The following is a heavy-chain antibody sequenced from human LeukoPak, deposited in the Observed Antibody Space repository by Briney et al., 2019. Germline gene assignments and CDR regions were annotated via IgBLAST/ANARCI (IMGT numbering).Heavy chain of an antibody. V-gene: IGHV5-51*01. J-gene: IGHJ5*02. Sequence: KCGESLKISCKGPGSSFTTYWIGWVRQMPGKGLEWMGIIYPGDSDTRYSPSFQGQVTISADKSISTAYLQWSSLKASDTAMYYCGRLRWTGYCSGGSCSGAFDPWGQGTLVTVSS. CDR3: GRLRWTGYCSGGSCSGAFDP. CDR1: GSSFTTYW. CDR2: IYPGDSDT. D-gene: IGHD2-15*01.